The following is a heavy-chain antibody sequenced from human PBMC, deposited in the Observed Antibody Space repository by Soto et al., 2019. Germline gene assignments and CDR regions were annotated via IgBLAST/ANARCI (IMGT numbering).Heavy chain of an antibody. J-gene: IGHJ4*02. D-gene: IGHD2-2*02. V-gene: IGHV1-24*01. Sequence: GASVKVSCKVSGYTLTELSIHWVRQAPGKGLEWMGGFDPEDGETIYAQKFQGRVTMTEDTSTSTVYMELSSLRSEDTAVYYCARVVEDHTANDYWGQGTLVTVSS. CDR1: GYTLTELS. CDR2: FDPEDGET. CDR3: ARVVEDHTANDY.